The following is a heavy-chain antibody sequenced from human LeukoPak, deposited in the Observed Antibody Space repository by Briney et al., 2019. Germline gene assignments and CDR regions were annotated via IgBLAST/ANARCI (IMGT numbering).Heavy chain of an antibody. CDR3: AREVYYYDSSGYFD. CDR1: GGSISSYY. V-gene: IGHV4-4*07. D-gene: IGHD3-22*01. CDR2: IYTSGST. Sequence: PSETLSLTCTVSGGSISSYYWSWIRQPAGKGLEWIGRIYTSGSTNYNPSLKSRVTMSVDTSKNQFSLKLSSVTAADMAVYYCAREVYYYDSSGYFDWGQGTLVTVSS. J-gene: IGHJ4*02.